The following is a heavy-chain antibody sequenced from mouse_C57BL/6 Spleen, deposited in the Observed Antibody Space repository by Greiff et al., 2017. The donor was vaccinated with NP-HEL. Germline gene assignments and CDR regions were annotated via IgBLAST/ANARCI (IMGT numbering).Heavy chain of an antibody. CDR1: GFTFSDYG. CDR3: ARATTVVATDYYAMDY. V-gene: IGHV5-17*01. Sequence: DVKLVESGGGLVKPGGSLKLSCAASGFTFSDYGMHWVRQAPEKGLEWVAYISSGSSTIYYADTVKGRFTISRDNAKNTLFLQMTSLRSEDTAMYYCARATTVVATDYYAMDYWGQGTSVTVSS. CDR2: ISSGSSTI. J-gene: IGHJ4*01. D-gene: IGHD1-1*01.